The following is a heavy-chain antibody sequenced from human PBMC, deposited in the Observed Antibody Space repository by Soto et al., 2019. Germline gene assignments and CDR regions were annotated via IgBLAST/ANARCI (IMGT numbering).Heavy chain of an antibody. J-gene: IGHJ4*02. D-gene: IGHD2-15*01. V-gene: IGHV4-31*03. CDR1: GGSISSGGYY. CDR2: IYYSGST. CDR3: ARGSVVAATLFDY. Sequence: QVQLQESGPGLVKPSQTLSLTCTVSGGSISSGGYYWSWIRQHPGKGLEWIGYIYYSGSTYYNPSLKSRGTTTLATFKNQFSLKLSYVPAADTAVYYCARGSVVAATLFDYWGQGTLVTVSS.